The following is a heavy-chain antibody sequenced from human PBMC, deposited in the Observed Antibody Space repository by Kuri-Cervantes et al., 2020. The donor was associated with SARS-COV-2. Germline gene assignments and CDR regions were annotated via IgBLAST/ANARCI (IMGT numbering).Heavy chain of an antibody. D-gene: IGHD6-13*01. CDR2: ISYDGSNK. CDR3: ARDWVAAAGQAEYFQH. V-gene: IGHV3-30*04. J-gene: IGHJ1*01. CDR1: GFTFSSYA. Sequence: GESLKISCAASGFTFSSYAMHWVRQAPGKGLEWVAVISYDGSNKYYADSVKGRFTISRDNSKSTVFLQMNSLRVEDTAVYYCARDWVAAAGQAEYFQHWGQGTRVTVSS.